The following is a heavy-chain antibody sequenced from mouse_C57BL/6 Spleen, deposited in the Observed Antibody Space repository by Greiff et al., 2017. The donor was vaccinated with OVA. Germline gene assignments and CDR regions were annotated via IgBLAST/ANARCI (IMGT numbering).Heavy chain of an antibody. CDR2: SRNTAKEYTT. D-gene: IGHD2-12*01. CDR1: GFTFSDFY. Sequence: EVKLMESGGGLVQSGRSLRLSCATSGFTFSDFYMEWVRQAPGKGLEWIAASRNTAKEYTTEYSASVKGRFIVSRDTSQSILYLQMNALRAEDTAIYYCARDYDGFDYWGQGTTLTVSS. V-gene: IGHV7-1*01. CDR3: ARDYDGFDY. J-gene: IGHJ2*01.